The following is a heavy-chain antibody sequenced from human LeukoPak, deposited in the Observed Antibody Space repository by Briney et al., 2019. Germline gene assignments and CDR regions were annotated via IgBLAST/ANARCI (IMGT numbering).Heavy chain of an antibody. J-gene: IGHJ5*02. V-gene: IGHV4-34*01. Sequence: TPSETLSLTCAVYGGSSSGYYWSWIRQPPGKGLEWIGEINHSGSPNYNPSLKSRVTISGDKSKNQFSLKLSSVTAADTAVYYCARDRTGVGWFDPWGQGTLVTVSS. CDR3: ARDRTGVGWFDP. CDR1: GGSSSGYY. D-gene: IGHD1-1*01. CDR2: INHSGSP.